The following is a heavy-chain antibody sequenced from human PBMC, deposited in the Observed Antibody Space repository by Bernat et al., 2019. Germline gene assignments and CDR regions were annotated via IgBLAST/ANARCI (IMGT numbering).Heavy chain of an antibody. J-gene: IGHJ4*02. CDR1: GYTFTDYY. V-gene: IGHV1-2*02. CDR3: ARDRGDVAIV. Sequence: QVQLVQSGAEVKKPAASVKVSCTASGYTFTDYYIHWVRQAPGQGLEWMGWINPHSGATNYAQKFQDRVTMTRDTSISTAYMELSRLRSDDAAVYYCARDRGDVAIVWGQGTLVTVSS. CDR2: INPHSGAT. D-gene: IGHD2-21*02.